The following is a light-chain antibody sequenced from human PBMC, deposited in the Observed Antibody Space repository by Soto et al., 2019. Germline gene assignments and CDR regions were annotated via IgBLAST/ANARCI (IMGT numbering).Light chain of an antibody. V-gene: IGKV1-39*01. CDR3: QQSYSTPRT. CDR2: AAS. Sequence: EIKITNSPSTLSASVGDRVTITCRASQDINSYLNWYQQKPGKAPKLLIYAASSLQSGVPSRFSGSGSGTDFTLTISSLQPGDFATYYCQQSYSTPRTFGQGTKVDIK. J-gene: IGKJ1*01. CDR1: QDINSY.